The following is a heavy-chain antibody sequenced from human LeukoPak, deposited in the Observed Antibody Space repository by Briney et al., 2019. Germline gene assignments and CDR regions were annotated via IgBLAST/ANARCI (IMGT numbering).Heavy chain of an antibody. J-gene: IGHJ3*02. CDR3: ARANYGSGLLGDALDI. CDR1: GYTFTIYW. Sequence: GESLKISCKGPGYTFTIYWIAWVRQMPGKGLEWMGIIYPGDSQTRYSPSYQGQVTISADKSISIAYLQLNRLKASDTAMYYCARANYGSGLLGDALDIWGQGTMVTVSS. CDR2: IYPGDSQT. D-gene: IGHD3-10*01. V-gene: IGHV5-51*01.